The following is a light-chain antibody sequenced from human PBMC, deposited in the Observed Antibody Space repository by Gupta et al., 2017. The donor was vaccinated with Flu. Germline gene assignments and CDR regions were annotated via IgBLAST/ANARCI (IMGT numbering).Light chain of an antibody. CDR3: PTGGSGVVV. J-gene: IGLJ3*02. V-gene: IGLV4-69*01. CDR1: SGHSTDA. CDR2: LHSDGSH. Sequence: VKTTSTPSSGHSTDAIAWNQQQPGKGPRYLMMLHSDGSHTKGDESPDRFSGSSSAAERNLIISSLQSEDEADYFCPTGGSGVVVFGGGTKLTVL.